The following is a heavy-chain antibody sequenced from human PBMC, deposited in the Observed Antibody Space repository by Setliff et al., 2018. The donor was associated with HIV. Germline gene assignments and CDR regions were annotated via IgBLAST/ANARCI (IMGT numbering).Heavy chain of an antibody. CDR1: NGSFSGYY. D-gene: IGHD5-18*01. V-gene: IGHV4-34*01. CDR2: INESGRT. J-gene: IGHJ4*02. CDR3: ARRPYTALVPFDY. Sequence: SETLSLTCAVYNGSFSGYYWTWIRQPPGKGLEWIGEINESGRTNYNPSLKNRVTISIDNFKNQFSLNLSSVTAADTAVYYCARRPYTALVPFDYWGQGTLVTVSS.